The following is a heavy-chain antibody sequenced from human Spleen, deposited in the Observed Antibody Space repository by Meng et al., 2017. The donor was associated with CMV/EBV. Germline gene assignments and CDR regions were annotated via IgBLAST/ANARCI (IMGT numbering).Heavy chain of an antibody. CDR3: ASNLMTTVVINY. D-gene: IGHD4-23*01. CDR1: GGSCSGYY. J-gene: IGHJ4*02. Sequence: QVQMQQWGAGLLKPSETLSLSCAVYGGSCSGYYWSWIRQPPGKGLEWIGEINHSGSTNYNPSLKSRVTISVDTSKNQFSLKLSSVTAADTAVYYCASNLMTTVVINYWGQGTLVTVSS. CDR2: INHSGST. V-gene: IGHV4-34*01.